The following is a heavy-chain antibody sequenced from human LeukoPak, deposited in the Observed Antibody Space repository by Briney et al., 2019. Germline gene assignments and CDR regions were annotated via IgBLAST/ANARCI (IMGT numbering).Heavy chain of an antibody. V-gene: IGHV1-18*01. CDR1: GYTFTSYG. Sequence: ASVRVSCKASGYTFTSYGISWGRQTPGQGLEWRGWISAYNGNTNYAKKLQGRVNTTTEASTSTAYMELRSLRSDDTAVYYCAREAFYDSSGYSAHYGMDVWGQGTTVTVSS. J-gene: IGHJ6*02. CDR3: AREAFYDSSGYSAHYGMDV. D-gene: IGHD3-22*01. CDR2: ISAYNGNT.